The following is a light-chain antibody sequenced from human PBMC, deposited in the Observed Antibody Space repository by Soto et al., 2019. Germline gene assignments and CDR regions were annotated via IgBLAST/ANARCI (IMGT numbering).Light chain of an antibody. CDR3: EAWDDSRYGAV. J-gene: IGLJ2*01. CDR1: SSNIGTNT. V-gene: IGLV1-44*01. Sequence: QSVLTQPPSASGTPGQGVTISCSGSSSNIGTNTVNWYKQLPGTAPKLLIYSNDLRPSGVPDRCSGSKSGTSASLAISGLQSEDEADYYCEAWDDSRYGAVFGGGTKLTVL. CDR2: SND.